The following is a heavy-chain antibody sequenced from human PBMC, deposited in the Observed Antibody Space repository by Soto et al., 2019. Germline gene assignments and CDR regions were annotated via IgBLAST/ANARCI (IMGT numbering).Heavy chain of an antibody. CDR2: IYSGGRN. D-gene: IGHD6-13*01. CDR1: GGSISXLY. Sequence: TXSXTCTVSGGSISXLYWSWIRQPAGKGLEWIGRIYSGGRNNYNPSPKSRVTMSVETSKNQFSLRLSSVTAADTAMYYCARGRSRWDYWGQGTLCTVSS. J-gene: IGHJ4*02. CDR3: ARGRSRWDY. V-gene: IGHV4-4*07.